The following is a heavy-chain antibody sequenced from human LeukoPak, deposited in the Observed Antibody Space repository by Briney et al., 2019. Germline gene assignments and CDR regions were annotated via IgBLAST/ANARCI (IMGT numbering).Heavy chain of an antibody. J-gene: IGHJ4*02. CDR3: ARVVGGIDY. D-gene: IGHD3-16*02. V-gene: IGHV3-33*01. CDR2: IWFDGSNK. Sequence: PGRSLRLSRAASGFTFSSYGMHWVRQAPGKGLEWVAMIWFDGSNKYYSGSVKGRFTISRDNSKNTLYLQMNSLRAEDTAVYYCARVVGGIDYWGQGTLVTVSS. CDR1: GFTFSSYG.